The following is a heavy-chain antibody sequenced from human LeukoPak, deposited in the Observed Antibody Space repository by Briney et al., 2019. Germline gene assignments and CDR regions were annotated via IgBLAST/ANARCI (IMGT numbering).Heavy chain of an antibody. CDR1: GFTFSDHY. CDR2: SRIKVDGYIT. V-gene: IGHV3-72*01. J-gene: IGHJ4*02. D-gene: IGHD3-22*01. Sequence: GGSLRLSCAASGFTFSDHYMDWVRQAPGKGLEWVGRSRIKVDGYITQCAASVKGRFTISRDDSKASLYLQMSSLSTEDTAVYYCVRGYNSFDTWGQGTLVTVSS. CDR3: VRGYNSFDT.